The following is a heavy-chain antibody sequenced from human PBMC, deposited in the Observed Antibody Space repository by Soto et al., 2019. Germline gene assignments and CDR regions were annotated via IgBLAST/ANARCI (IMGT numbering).Heavy chain of an antibody. J-gene: IGHJ6*02. V-gene: IGHV3-33*01. CDR3: ARGSIVAAEYGMEV. CDR2: IWHDVSKT. D-gene: IGHD6-13*01. CDR1: CFLFSTYC. Sequence: XGSLRLTCAASCFLFSTYCMHCVRHAPGKGLEWVAVIWHDVSKTYYADSVKGRLIISRDNSKNTLYVQINSLRAEDRGVYFCARGSIVAAEYGMEVWGQGTTVNVSS.